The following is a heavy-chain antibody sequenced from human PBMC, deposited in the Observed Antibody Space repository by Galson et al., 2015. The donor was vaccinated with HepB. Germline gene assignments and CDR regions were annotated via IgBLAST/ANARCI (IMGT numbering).Heavy chain of an antibody. CDR2: INAGNGNT. V-gene: IGHV1-3*01. Sequence: SVKVSCKASGYTFTRYAMHWVRQAPGQRLEWMGWINAGNGNTKYSQKFQGRVTITRDTSASTAYMELSSLRSEDTAVYYCARGSSPSYYYYMDVWGKGTTVTVSS. CDR3: ARGSSPSYYYYMDV. CDR1: GYTFTRYA. J-gene: IGHJ6*03. D-gene: IGHD3-10*01.